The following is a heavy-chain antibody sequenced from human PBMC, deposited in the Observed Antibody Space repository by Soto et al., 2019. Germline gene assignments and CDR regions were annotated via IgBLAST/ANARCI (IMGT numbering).Heavy chain of an antibody. CDR1: GFTFSSYG. V-gene: IGHV3-33*01. D-gene: IGHD2-21*01. J-gene: IGHJ5*02. Sequence: GGSLRLSCAASGFTFSSYGMHWVRQAPGKGLEWVAVIWYDGSNKYYADSVKGRFTISRDNSKNTLYLQMNSLRAEDTAVYYCARCIPGTNWFDPWGQGTLVTVSS. CDR2: IWYDGSNK. CDR3: ARCIPGTNWFDP.